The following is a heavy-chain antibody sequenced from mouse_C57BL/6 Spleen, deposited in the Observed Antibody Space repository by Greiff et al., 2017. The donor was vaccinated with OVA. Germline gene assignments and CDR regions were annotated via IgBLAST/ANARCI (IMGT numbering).Heavy chain of an antibody. CDR1: GFTFSDYG. CDR2: ISSGSSTI. D-gene: IGHD4-1*01. Sequence: EVKLVESGGGLVKPGGSLKLSCAASGFTFSDYGMHWVRQAPEKGLEWVAYISSGSSTIYYADTVKGRFTISRDNAKNTLFLQMTSLRSEDTAMYYCARQDWDWYFDVWGTGTTVTVSS. J-gene: IGHJ1*03. CDR3: ARQDWDWYFDV. V-gene: IGHV5-17*01.